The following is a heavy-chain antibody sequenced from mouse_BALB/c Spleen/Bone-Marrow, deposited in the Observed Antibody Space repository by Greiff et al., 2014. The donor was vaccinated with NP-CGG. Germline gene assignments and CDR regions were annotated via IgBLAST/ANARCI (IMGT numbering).Heavy chain of an antibody. D-gene: IGHD2-1*01. CDR3: ARYYGNYSGYFDV. CDR1: GLTFSSFG. CDR2: ISSGSSTI. J-gene: IGHJ1*01. V-gene: IGHV5-17*02. Sequence: EVQLVESGGGLVQPGGSRKLSCAASGLTFSSFGMHWVRQAPEKGLEWVAYISSGSSTIYYADTVKGRFTISRDNPKNTLFLQMTSLRSEDTAMYYCARYYGNYSGYFDVWGAWTTVTVSS.